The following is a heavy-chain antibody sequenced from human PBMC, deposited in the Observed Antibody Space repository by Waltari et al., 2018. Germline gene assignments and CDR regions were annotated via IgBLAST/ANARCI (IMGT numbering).Heavy chain of an antibody. CDR3: ARAHCSGGSCYGDY. V-gene: IGHV3-30*01. D-gene: IGHD2-15*01. CDR2: ILYDGSNK. Sequence: QVHLVESGGGVVQPVTSLTLSCAASGFTFSSYAMHWVRQAPGKGLEWVAVILYDGSNKYYADSVKGRFTISRDNSKNTLYLQMNSLRAEDTAVYYCARAHCSGGSCYGDYWGQGTLVTVSS. CDR1: GFTFSSYA. J-gene: IGHJ4*02.